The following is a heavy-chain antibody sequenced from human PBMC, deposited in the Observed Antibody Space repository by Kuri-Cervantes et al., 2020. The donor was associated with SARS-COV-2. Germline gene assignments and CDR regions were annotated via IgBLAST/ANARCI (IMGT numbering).Heavy chain of an antibody. V-gene: IGHV4-59*01. CDR3: ARGAGYSSSWYRGGVFDI. D-gene: IGHD6-13*01. CDR1: GGSISSYY. J-gene: IGHJ3*02. Sequence: GSLRLSCTVSGGSISSYYWSWIRQPPGKGLEWIGYIDYSGSTNYNPSLKSRVTISVDTSKNQFSLKLSSVTAADTAVYYCARGAGYSSSWYRGGVFDIWGQGTMVTVSS. CDR2: IDYSGST.